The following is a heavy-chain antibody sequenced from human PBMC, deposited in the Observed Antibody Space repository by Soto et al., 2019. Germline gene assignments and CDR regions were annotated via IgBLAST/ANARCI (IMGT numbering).Heavy chain of an antibody. J-gene: IGHJ4*02. CDR3: ASVRATDYEIDY. CDR1: GFMFGSHW. CDR2: IKRDGSEK. Sequence: GGSRSLSCPASGFMFGSHWMTWVRLVPGKGLQWVANIKRDGSEKYYVDFVKGRFTISRDNADNSVFLDMNNLRVDDTATYYCASVRATDYEIDYWGQGALVTVSS. D-gene: IGHD4-17*01. V-gene: IGHV3-7*03.